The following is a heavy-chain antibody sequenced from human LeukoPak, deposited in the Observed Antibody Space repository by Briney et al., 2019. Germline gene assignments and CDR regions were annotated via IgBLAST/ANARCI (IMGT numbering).Heavy chain of an antibody. CDR3: ASTRYCSSTSCYIKDWFDP. CDR2: IIPIFGSA. CDR1: GGTFSNYA. V-gene: IGHV1-69*05. D-gene: IGHD2-2*02. J-gene: IGHJ5*02. Sequence: GASVKVSCKASGGTFSNYAISWVRQAPGQGLEWMGGIIPIFGSANYAQKFQGRVTITTDESTSTAYMEQSSLRSEDTAMYYCASTRYCSSTSCYIKDWFDPWGQGTLVTVSS.